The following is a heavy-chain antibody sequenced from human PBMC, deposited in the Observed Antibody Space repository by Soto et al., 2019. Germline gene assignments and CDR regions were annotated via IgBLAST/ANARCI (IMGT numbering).Heavy chain of an antibody. CDR1: GGSMSSYD. Sequence: SETLSLTGTVSGGSMSSYDWSWIRQPPWKGLEWIGYIYYSGSTNYNPSLKSRVTISVDTSKNQFSLKLSSVTAAEPAVYYWARSVYCGDLCDYWGQGTLVTVSS. CDR3: ARSVYCGDLCDY. CDR2: IYYSGST. D-gene: IGHD1-26*01. J-gene: IGHJ4*02. V-gene: IGHV4-59*01.